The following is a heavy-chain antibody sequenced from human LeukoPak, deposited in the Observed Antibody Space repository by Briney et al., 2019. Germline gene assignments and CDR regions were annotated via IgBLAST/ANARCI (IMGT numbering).Heavy chain of an antibody. Sequence: SETLSLTCTVSGGSISSYYWSWIRQPPGKGLEWIGYIYYSGRTNYNSSLKSRVTISEDTSKNQFSLKLSSVTAADTAVYYCARDYYDSSGYYYMTFDIWGQGTMVTVSS. CDR1: GGSISSYY. CDR2: IYYSGRT. J-gene: IGHJ3*02. CDR3: ARDYYDSSGYYYMTFDI. V-gene: IGHV4-59*01. D-gene: IGHD3-22*01.